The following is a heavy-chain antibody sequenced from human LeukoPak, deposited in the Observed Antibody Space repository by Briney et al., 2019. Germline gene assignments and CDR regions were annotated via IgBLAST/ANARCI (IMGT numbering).Heavy chain of an antibody. CDR2: INPNSGGT. CDR1: GYTFTGYY. J-gene: IGHJ6*02. V-gene: IGHV1-2*02. Sequence: ASVKVSCKASGYTFTGYYMHWVRQAPGQGLGWMGWINPNSGGTNYAQKFQGRVTMTRDTSISTAYMELSRLRSDDTAVYYCARGPPTIFGVVIMDYYYGMGVWGQGTTVTVSS. D-gene: IGHD3-3*01. CDR3: ARGPPTIFGVVIMDYYYGMGV.